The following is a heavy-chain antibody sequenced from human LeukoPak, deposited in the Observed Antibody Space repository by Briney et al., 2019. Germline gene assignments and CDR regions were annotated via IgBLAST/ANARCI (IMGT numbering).Heavy chain of an antibody. V-gene: IGHV3-48*01. Sequence: GGSLRLPCAASGFTFRSYSMNWVRQAPGKGLEWVSLISSTGNTIYYADSVKGRFTISRDKAKNSLYLQMSSLRAEDTAIYYCAREAPSFDYWGQGTLVTVSS. CDR3: AREAPSFDY. CDR1: GFTFRSYS. J-gene: IGHJ4*02. CDR2: ISSTGNTI.